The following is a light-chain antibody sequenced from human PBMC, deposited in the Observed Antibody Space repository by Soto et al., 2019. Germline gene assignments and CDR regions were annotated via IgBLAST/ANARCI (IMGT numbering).Light chain of an antibody. CDR2: DVS. CDR1: SSDVGGSNF. Sequence: QSALTQPASVSGSPGQSITISCTGTSSDVGGSNFVSWYQQHPGKAPKLMIYDVSNRPSGVSNRFSGSKSGNTASLTISGLQSEDEADYFCSSYTHINTGVVFCGGTKLTVL. V-gene: IGLV2-14*03. J-gene: IGLJ2*01. CDR3: SSYTHINTGVV.